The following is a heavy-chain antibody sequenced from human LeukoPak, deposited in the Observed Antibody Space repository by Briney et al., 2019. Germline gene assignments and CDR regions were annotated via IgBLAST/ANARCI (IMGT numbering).Heavy chain of an antibody. Sequence: ASVNVSCTASGYTLTGYYMHWVRQAPGQGLEWMGWINPNSGGTNYAQKFQGRVTMTRDTSISTAYMELSRLRSDDTAVYYCARPVLRYFDWSHSFDYWGQGTLVTVSS. J-gene: IGHJ4*02. V-gene: IGHV1-2*02. CDR3: ARPVLRYFDWSHSFDY. CDR2: INPNSGGT. D-gene: IGHD3-9*01. CDR1: GYTLTGYY.